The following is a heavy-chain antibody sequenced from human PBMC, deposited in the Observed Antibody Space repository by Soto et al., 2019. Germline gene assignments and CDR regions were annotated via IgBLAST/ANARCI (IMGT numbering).Heavy chain of an antibody. D-gene: IGHD3-9*01. CDR3: SRSLTGYYYYYYGMDV. V-gene: IGHV3-7*01. Sequence: GGSLRLSCAASGFTFSSYWMSWVRQAPGKGLEWVANIKQDGSEKYYVDSVKGRFTISRDNAKNSLYLQMNSLRAEHTAVYYCSRSLTGYYYYYYGMDVWGQGTTVTVSS. CDR2: IKQDGSEK. CDR1: GFTFSSYW. J-gene: IGHJ6*02.